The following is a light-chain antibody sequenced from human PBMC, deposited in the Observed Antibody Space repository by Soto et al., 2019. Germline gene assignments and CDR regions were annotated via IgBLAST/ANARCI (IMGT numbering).Light chain of an antibody. J-gene: IGKJ3*01. CDR1: RSVASNY. CDR3: QQRSNWPPA. Sequence: EVVMTQSPATLSVSPGERATLSCRASRSVASNYLAWYQQKPGQAPRLLMYGISSRATGVPDRFSGSGSGTDFTLTISSLEPEDFAVYYRQQRSNWPPAFGPGTKVDIK. CDR2: GIS. V-gene: IGKV3D-20*02.